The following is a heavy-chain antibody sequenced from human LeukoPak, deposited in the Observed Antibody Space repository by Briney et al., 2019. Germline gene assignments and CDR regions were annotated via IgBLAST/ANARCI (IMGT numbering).Heavy chain of an antibody. CDR3: ARGLGGRGYYGSGSYYGPYYYMDV. Sequence: ASVKVSCKASGYTFTGYYMHWVRQAPGQGLEWMGWINPNSGGTNYAQKFQGRVTMTRDTSISTAYMELSRLRSDDTAVYYCARGLGGRGYYGSGSYYGPYYYMDVWGKGTTVTISS. J-gene: IGHJ6*03. V-gene: IGHV1-2*02. CDR1: GYTFTGYY. CDR2: INPNSGGT. D-gene: IGHD3-10*01.